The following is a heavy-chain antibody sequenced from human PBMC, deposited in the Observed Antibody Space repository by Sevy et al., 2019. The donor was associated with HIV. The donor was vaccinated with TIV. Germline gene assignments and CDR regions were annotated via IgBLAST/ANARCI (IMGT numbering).Heavy chain of an antibody. Sequence: GGSLRLSCAASGFTPSTYGMHWVRQAPGKGLEWVAVIGYDGSNKYDVDSVKGRFTISRDNSKNTLFLQMDSLRAEDTAVYYCARDPRMYGDYLLAYFDSRGQGTLVTVSS. CDR1: GFTPSTYG. V-gene: IGHV3-33*01. CDR2: IGYDGSNK. D-gene: IGHD2-8*01. J-gene: IGHJ4*02. CDR3: ARDPRMYGDYLLAYFDS.